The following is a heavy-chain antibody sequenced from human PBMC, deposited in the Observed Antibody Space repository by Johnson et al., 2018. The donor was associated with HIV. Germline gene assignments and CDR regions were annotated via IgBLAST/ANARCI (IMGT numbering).Heavy chain of an antibody. V-gene: IGHV3-30*04. J-gene: IGHJ3*02. CDR2: ISYDGSNK. CDR3: AKDHDYGDAFDI. Sequence: QMQLVESGGVVVQPGGSLRLSCAAPGFTFSSYAMHWVRQAPGKGLEWVAVISYDGSNKYYADSVKGRFTISRDNSKNTLYLQMNSLRAEDTAVYYCAKDHDYGDAFDIWGQGTMVTFAS. CDR1: GFTFSSYA. D-gene: IGHD4-17*01.